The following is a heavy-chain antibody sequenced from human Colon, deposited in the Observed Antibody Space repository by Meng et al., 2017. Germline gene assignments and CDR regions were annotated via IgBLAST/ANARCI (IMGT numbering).Heavy chain of an antibody. CDR3: AKNGAYCLEY. CDR1: GGSITNSNW. Sequence: QVQLQESGPGLVKASGTLSLTCAASGGSITNSNWWSWVRQPPGKGLEWIGQTYGSVNTAYNPSLKSRVTISVDKSKNQLSLTLSSVTAADTAVYYCAKNGAYCLEYWGQGILVTVSS. D-gene: IGHD2-8*02. J-gene: IGHJ4*02. CDR2: TYGSVNT. V-gene: IGHV4-4*02.